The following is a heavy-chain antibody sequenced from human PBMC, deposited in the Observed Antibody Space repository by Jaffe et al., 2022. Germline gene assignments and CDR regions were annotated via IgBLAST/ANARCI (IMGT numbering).Heavy chain of an antibody. Sequence: QVQLQESGPGLVKPSETLSLTCTVSGGSISSYYWSWIRQPPGKGLEWIGYIYYSGSTNYNPSLKSRVTISVDTSKNQFSLKLSSVTAADTAVYYCARGRGVWGELYFDYWGQGTLVTVSS. CDR3: ARGRGVWGELYFDY. D-gene: IGHD3-16*01. CDR1: GGSISSYY. CDR2: IYYSGST. J-gene: IGHJ4*02. V-gene: IGHV4-59*01.